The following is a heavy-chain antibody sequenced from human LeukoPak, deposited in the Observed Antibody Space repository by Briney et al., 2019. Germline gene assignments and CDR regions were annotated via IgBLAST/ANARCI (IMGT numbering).Heavy chain of an antibody. CDR3: AKDSGAYGPDY. CDR2: ISPSGTT. Sequence: ASVKVSCKASGYSFSIYYMHWVRQAPGQGLEWMGQISPSGTTTYAQKFQGRVTMTRDTSTSTVNMELSDLTSEDSAAYHCAKDSGAYGPDYWGQRTLLTVSS. V-gene: IGHV1-46*01. D-gene: IGHD3-10*01. CDR1: GYSFSIYY. J-gene: IGHJ4*02.